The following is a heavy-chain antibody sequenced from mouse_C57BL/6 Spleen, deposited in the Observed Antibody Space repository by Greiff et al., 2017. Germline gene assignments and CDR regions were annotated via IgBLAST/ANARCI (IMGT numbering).Heavy chain of an antibody. CDR2: ISYDGSN. Sequence: EVHLVESGPGLVKPSQSLSLTCSVTGYSITSGYYWNWIRQFPGNKLEWMGYISYDGSNNYNPSLKNRISITRDTSKNQFFLKLNSVTTEDTATYYCGSSSHYYAMDYWGQGTSVTVSS. V-gene: IGHV3-6*01. CDR1: GYSITSGYY. J-gene: IGHJ4*01. CDR3: GSSSHYYAMDY. D-gene: IGHD1-1*01.